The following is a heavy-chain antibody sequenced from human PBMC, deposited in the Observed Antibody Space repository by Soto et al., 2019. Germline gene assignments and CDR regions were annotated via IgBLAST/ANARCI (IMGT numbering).Heavy chain of an antibody. V-gene: IGHV4-38-2*01. CDR1: GGSIISNYW. J-gene: IGHJ4*02. Sequence: SETLSLTCAVSGGSIISNYWWAWIRQSPGKGLVWIGSIYHSGTTFYNPSLESRVTISVDTSKNQFSLKLRSVTAADTAVYYCARQVEELPDYFDYWVLGTIVTVSA. CDR3: ARQVEELPDYFDY. CDR2: IYHSGTT. D-gene: IGHD1-7*01.